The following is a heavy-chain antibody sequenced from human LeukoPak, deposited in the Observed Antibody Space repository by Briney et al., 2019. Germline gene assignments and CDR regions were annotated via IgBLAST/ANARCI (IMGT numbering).Heavy chain of an antibody. Sequence: SETLSLTCAVSGGSISSSPYYWGWIRQPPGKGLEWIGSIHYSGTTTYYSPSLKSRVTVSLDTSRNQLSLFLGSMSAADTAIYYCARSGDYLQTGFDPWGQGTLVTVAS. CDR1: GGSISSSPYY. D-gene: IGHD3-22*01. J-gene: IGHJ5*02. CDR3: ARSGDYLQTGFDP. CDR2: IHYSGTTT. V-gene: IGHV4-39*07.